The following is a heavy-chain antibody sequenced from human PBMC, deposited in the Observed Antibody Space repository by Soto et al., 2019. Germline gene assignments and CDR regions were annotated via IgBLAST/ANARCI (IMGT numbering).Heavy chain of an antibody. Sequence: GGSLRLSCAASGFTFSSYAMHWVRQAPGKGLEWVAVISYDGSNKYYADSVKGRFTISRDNSKNTLYLQMNSMRAEDTAVYYCARPSIAARPYFDYWGQGTLVTVSS. CDR3: ARPSIAARPYFDY. D-gene: IGHD6-6*01. CDR2: ISYDGSNK. J-gene: IGHJ4*02. V-gene: IGHV3-30-3*01. CDR1: GFTFSSYA.